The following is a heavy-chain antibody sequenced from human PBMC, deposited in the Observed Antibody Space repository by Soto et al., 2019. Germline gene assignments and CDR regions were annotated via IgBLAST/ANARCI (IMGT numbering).Heavy chain of an antibody. CDR1: GGTFSSYA. CDR2: IIPIFGTA. V-gene: IGHV1-69*12. Sequence: QVQLVQSGAEVKKPGSSVKVSCKASGGTFSSYAISWVRQAPGQGLEWTGGIIPIFGTANYAQKFQGRVTITADESTSTAYMELSSLRSEDTAVYYCARDPGIAAAGTAIYYYYGMDVWGQGTTVTVSS. D-gene: IGHD6-13*01. J-gene: IGHJ6*02. CDR3: ARDPGIAAAGTAIYYYYGMDV.